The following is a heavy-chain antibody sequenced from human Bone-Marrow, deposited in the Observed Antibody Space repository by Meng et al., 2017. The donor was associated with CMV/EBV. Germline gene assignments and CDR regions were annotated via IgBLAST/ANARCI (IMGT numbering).Heavy chain of an antibody. CDR2: MNPNSGNT. D-gene: IGHD6-19*01. CDR3: ATGVADFEY. V-gene: IGHV1-8*01. Sequence: VLLVRCGVEGKEPGASVKVFCKASGYTFTSYDINSVRQAAGQGLEWMGWMNPNSGNTDYAQKFQGRVTMTRNISKSTAYMDLSSLRSEDTAVYYCATGVADFEYWGQGTLVTVSS. J-gene: IGHJ4*02. CDR1: GYTFTSYD.